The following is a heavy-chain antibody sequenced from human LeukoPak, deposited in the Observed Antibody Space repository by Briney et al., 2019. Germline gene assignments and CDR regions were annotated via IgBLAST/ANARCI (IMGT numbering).Heavy chain of an antibody. V-gene: IGHV3-9*01. CDR3: AKDYSYGYSFFDY. Sequence: GRSLRLSCAASGFTFDDYAMHWVRQAPGKGLEWVSGISWNSGSIGYADSVKGRFTISRDNAKNSLYLQMNSLRAEAPALYYCAKDYSYGYSFFDYWGQGTLVTVSS. CDR1: GFTFDDYA. D-gene: IGHD5-18*01. CDR2: ISWNSGSI. J-gene: IGHJ4*02.